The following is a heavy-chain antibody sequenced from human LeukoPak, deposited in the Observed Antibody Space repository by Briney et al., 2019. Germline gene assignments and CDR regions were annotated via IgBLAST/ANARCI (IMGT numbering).Heavy chain of an antibody. CDR1: GGSFSGYY. CDR3: ARGSWSGYCNFKSFDY. D-gene: IGHD3-3*01. CDR2: INHSGST. V-gene: IGHV4-34*01. J-gene: IGHJ4*02. Sequence: TSETLSLTCAVYGGSFSGYYWSWIRQPPGKGLEWIGEINHSGSTNYNPSLKSRVTISVDTSKNQFSLKLSSVTAADTAVYYCARGSWSGYCNFKSFDYWGQGTLVTVSS.